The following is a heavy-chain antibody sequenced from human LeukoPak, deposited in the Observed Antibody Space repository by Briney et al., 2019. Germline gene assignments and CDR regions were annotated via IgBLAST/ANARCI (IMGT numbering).Heavy chain of an antibody. CDR3: ARQGFGVITTFDY. CDR1: GYSISSGYY. J-gene: IGHJ4*02. Sequence: KPSETLSLTCAVSGYSISSGYYWGWLRQPPGKGLEWIGSIYHSRSTYYNPSLKSRVTISVDTSKNQFSLKLSSVTAADTAVYYCARQGFGVITTFDYWGQGTLVTVSS. CDR2: IYHSRST. V-gene: IGHV4-38-2*01. D-gene: IGHD3-22*01.